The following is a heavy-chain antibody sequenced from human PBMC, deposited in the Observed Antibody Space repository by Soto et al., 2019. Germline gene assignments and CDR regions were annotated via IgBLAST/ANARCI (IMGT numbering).Heavy chain of an antibody. V-gene: IGHV1-18*01. CDR2: INAYNGNT. D-gene: IGHD3-16*01. CDR1: GYIFTRYG. CDR3: AMVDVYVTPSPQDV. J-gene: IGHJ6*02. Sequence: ASVKVSCKASGYIFTRYGIGWARQAPGQGLEWMGWINAYNGNTNYAQNLQGRLTLTTDTSTTTAYMELRSLRSNDTAIYYCAMVDVYVTPSPQDVWGQGTTVT.